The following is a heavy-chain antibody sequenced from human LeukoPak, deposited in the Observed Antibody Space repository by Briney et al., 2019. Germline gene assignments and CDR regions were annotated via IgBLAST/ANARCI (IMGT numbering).Heavy chain of an antibody. CDR2: FDPEDGET. J-gene: IGHJ4*02. Sequence: GASVKVSCKVSGYTLTELSMHWVRQAPGKGLESMGGFDPEDGETIYAQKLQGRVTMTEDTSTDTAYMELSSLRSEDTAVYYCATSLRFLEWLPHWGQGTLVTVSS. CDR3: ATSLRFLEWLPH. CDR1: GYTLTELS. V-gene: IGHV1-24*01. D-gene: IGHD3-3*01.